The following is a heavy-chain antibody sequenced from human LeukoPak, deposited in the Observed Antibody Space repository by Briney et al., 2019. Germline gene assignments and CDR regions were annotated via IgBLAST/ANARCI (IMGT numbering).Heavy chain of an antibody. CDR3: ARDRAVAGLDY. D-gene: IGHD6-19*01. CDR1: GYTFTSYG. V-gene: IGHV1-18*01. CDR2: ISAYNGNT. Sequence: ASVKVSCKASGYTFTSYGISWVRQAPGQGLEWMGWISAYNGNTNYAQKFQGRVTMTRDTSTSTVYMELSSLRSEDTAVYYCARDRAVAGLDYWGQGTLVTVSS. J-gene: IGHJ4*02.